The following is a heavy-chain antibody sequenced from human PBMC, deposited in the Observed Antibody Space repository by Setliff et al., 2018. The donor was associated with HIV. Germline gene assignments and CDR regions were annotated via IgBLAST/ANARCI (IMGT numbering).Heavy chain of an antibody. Sequence: KTSETLSLTCAVYGGSVSDDYWSWTRQPPGRGMEWIGEINDSGNTNFNPSLKSRVTISVDTSKNQSSLKLSSVTAADTAVYYCARERGAVEQWLLGAFDIWGQGTMVTVSS. V-gene: IGHV4-34*01. J-gene: IGHJ3*02. D-gene: IGHD6-19*01. CDR2: INDSGNT. CDR3: ARERGAVEQWLLGAFDI. CDR1: GGSVSDDY.